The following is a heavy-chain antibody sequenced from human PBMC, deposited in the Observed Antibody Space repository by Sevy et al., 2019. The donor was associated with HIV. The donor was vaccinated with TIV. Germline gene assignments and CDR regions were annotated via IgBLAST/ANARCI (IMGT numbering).Heavy chain of an antibody. D-gene: IGHD3-10*01. V-gene: IGHV3-7*01. CDR3: AKSYFGSGTSYGMDL. J-gene: IGHJ6*02. CDR1: GFTFRNFW. CDR2: IRQYGSEK. Sequence: GGSLRLSCAVSGFTFRNFWMSWVHQAPGKGLEWVANIRQYGSEKYYVDSVRGRFTISRDNARNSLFLQLNSLRADDTAIYYCAKSYFGSGTSYGMDLWGRGTTVTVSS.